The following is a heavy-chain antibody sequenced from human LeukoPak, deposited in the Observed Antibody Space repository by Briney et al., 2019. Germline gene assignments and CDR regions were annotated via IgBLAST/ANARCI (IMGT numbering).Heavy chain of an antibody. D-gene: IGHD3-22*01. CDR1: GYTFTGYC. CDR2: INPNSGGS. Sequence: ASVKVSCKASGYTFTGYCMHWVRQAPGQGLEWMGWINPNSGGSNYAQKFQGRVTMTRDTSISTAYMELSRLRSDDTAVYYCARARYDSTGYYGYSGQGTLVTVAS. V-gene: IGHV1-2*02. J-gene: IGHJ4*02. CDR3: ARARYDSTGYYGY.